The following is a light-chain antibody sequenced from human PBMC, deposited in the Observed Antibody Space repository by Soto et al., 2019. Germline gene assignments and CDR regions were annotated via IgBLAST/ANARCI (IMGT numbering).Light chain of an antibody. CDR2: EVS. CDR1: SSDVGGYNY. J-gene: IGLJ3*02. CDR3: SSFAGTNNLWV. Sequence: QSALTQPPSASGSPGQSVTISCTGTSSDVGGYNYVSWYQQHPGKAPKLMICEVSKRPSGVPDRFSGSKSGNTASLTVSGLQAEDEADYYCSSFAGTNNLWVFGGGTKLTVL. V-gene: IGLV2-8*01.